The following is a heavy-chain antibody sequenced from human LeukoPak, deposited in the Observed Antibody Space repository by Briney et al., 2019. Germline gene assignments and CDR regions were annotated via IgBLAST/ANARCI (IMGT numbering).Heavy chain of an antibody. J-gene: IGHJ6*02. D-gene: IGHD3-10*01. V-gene: IGHV3-23*01. CDR2: ISGSGGST. CDR3: AKYGLTMVRGVIVQLGGMDV. CDR1: GFTFSSYA. Sequence: GGSLRLSCAASGFTFSSYAMSWVRQAPGKGLEWVSAISGSGGSTYYADSVKGRFTTSRDNSKNTLYLQMNSLRAEDTAVYYCAKYGLTMVRGVIVQLGGMDVWGQGTTVTVSS.